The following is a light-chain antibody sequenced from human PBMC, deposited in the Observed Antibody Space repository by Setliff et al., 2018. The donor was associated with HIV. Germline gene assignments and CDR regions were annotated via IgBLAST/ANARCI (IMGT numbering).Light chain of an antibody. V-gene: IGLV2-14*03. CDR1: SSDVGGYNF. CDR3: ASYRSPATYV. J-gene: IGLJ1*01. Sequence: QSALAQPASVSGSPGQSITISCIGTSSDVGGYNFVSGYQQRPGKAPKLIIFDVSERPSGVSHRFSGSKSGNTASLTISGLQTEDEADYFCASYRSPATYVFGIGTKGTVL. CDR2: DVS.